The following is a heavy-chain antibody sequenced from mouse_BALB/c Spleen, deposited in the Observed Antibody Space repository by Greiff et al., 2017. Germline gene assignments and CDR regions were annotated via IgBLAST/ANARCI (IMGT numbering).Heavy chain of an antibody. CDR3: ARSFITTVVGYFDY. V-gene: IGHV5-17*02. D-gene: IGHD1-1*01. J-gene: IGHJ2*01. Sequence: EVKLVESGGGLVQPGGSRKLSCAASGFTFSSFGMHWVRQAPEKGLEWVAYISSGSSTIYYADTVKGRFTISRDNPKNTLFLQMTSLRSEDTAMYYCARSFITTVVGYFDYWGQGTTLTVSS. CDR1: GFTFSSFG. CDR2: ISSGSSTI.